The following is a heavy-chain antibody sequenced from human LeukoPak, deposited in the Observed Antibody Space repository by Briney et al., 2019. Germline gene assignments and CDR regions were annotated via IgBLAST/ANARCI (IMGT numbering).Heavy chain of an antibody. CDR2: IYYSGST. Sequence: SETLSLTCTVSGGSICSYYWSWIRQPPGKGLEWIGYIYYSGSTNYNPSLKSRVTISVDTSKNQFSLKLSSVTAADTAVYYCARESEGFTIFGVVSNWFDPWGQGTLVTVSS. D-gene: IGHD3-3*01. V-gene: IGHV4-59*01. CDR3: ARESEGFTIFGVVSNWFDP. CDR1: GGSICSYY. J-gene: IGHJ5*02.